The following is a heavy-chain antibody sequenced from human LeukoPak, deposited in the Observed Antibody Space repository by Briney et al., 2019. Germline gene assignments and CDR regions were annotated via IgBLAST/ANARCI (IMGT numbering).Heavy chain of an antibody. J-gene: IGHJ4*02. CDR3: ARGSEIAAPRPFDY. D-gene: IGHD6-13*01. Sequence: GRSLRLSCAASGFTFSSYVMHWVRQAPGKGLEWVAVIWYDGTNKYYADSVKGRFTISRDNSKNTLYLQMNSLRAEVTAVYFCARGSEIAAPRPFDYWGQGTLVTVSS. CDR1: GFTFSSYV. CDR2: IWYDGTNK. V-gene: IGHV3-33*01.